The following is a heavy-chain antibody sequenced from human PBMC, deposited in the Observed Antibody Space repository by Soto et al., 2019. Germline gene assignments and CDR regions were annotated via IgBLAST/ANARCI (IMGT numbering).Heavy chain of an antibody. CDR2: IHGGDGSSA. CDR3: ARDLYGHDY. V-gene: IGHV3-64*07. J-gene: IGHJ4*02. CDR1: GFIFSHFA. D-gene: IGHD3-10*01. Sequence: VQLVESGGDLVQPGESLRLSCVGSGFIFSHFAMHWVRQAPGKRLESVSTIHGGDGSSADYADSVRGRFTTSRDNSNNIMYLQMDSLRAEDTAMYYCARDLYGHDYWGQGTLVTVSS.